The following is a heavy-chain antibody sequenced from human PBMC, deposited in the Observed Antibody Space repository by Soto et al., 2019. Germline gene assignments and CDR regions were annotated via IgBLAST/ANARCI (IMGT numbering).Heavy chain of an antibody. J-gene: IGHJ6*02. V-gene: IGHV3-30*18. D-gene: IGHD2-2*01. CDR3: AKERKGMDCSSTSCPFYYYYGMDV. Sequence: GGSLRLSCAASGFTFSSYGMHWVRQAPGKGLEWVAVISYDGSNKYYADSVKGRFTISRDNSKNTLYLQMNSLRAEDTAVYYCAKERKGMDCSSTSCPFYYYYGMDVWGQGTTVTVSS. CDR2: ISYDGSNK. CDR1: GFTFSSYG.